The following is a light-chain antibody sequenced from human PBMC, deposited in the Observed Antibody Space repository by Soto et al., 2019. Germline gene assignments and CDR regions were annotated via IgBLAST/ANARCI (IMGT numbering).Light chain of an antibody. CDR1: QSVSSY. J-gene: IGKJ5*01. CDR3: QPRSNSNT. Sequence: EIVLTQSPATRSLSPGERATLSCRARQSVSSYLAWYQQKPGQAPRLLIYDASNTATGIPARFSGSGSGTDFTLNISSLEAEEFAVYYCQPRSNSNTCREGTRREMK. V-gene: IGKV3-11*01. CDR2: DAS.